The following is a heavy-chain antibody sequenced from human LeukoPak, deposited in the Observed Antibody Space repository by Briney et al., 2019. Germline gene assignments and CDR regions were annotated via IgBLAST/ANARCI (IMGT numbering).Heavy chain of an antibody. D-gene: IGHD6-19*01. CDR3: ARAYSSGWYRRTWFDP. V-gene: IGHV1-2*02. J-gene: IGHJ5*02. Sequence: ASVKVSCKASGYTFTSYDINWVRQAPGQGLEWMGWINPNSGGTNYAQKFQGRVTMTRDTSISTAYMELSRLRSDDTAVYYCARAYSSGWYRRTWFDPWGQGTLVTVSS. CDR1: GYTFTSYD. CDR2: INPNSGGT.